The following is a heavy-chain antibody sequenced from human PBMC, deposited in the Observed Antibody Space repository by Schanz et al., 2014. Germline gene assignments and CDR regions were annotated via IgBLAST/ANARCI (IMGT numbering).Heavy chain of an antibody. Sequence: EVQLVESGGGLVQPGRSLRLSCTGSGFTFGDYAMSWVRQAPGKGLEWVGFIRSKTHGGTTEYAASVKGRFSISRDDSKSTAYLQMNSLRTEDTAVYYCNTKVKWDPLRGRDDYWGQGTLVTVSS. J-gene: IGHJ4*02. D-gene: IGHD1-26*01. CDR1: GFTFGDYA. CDR2: IRSKTHGGTT. V-gene: IGHV3-49*04. CDR3: NTKVKWDPLRGRDDY.